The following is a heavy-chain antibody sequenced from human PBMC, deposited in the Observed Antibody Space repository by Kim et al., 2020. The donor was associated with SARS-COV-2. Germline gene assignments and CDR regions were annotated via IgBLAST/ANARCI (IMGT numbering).Heavy chain of an antibody. CDR3: ARDRRQQLVVNWFDP. CDR1: GYTFTSYG. D-gene: IGHD6-13*01. J-gene: IGHJ5*02. CDR2: ISAYNGNT. Sequence: ASVKVSCKASGYTFTSYGISWVRQAPGQGLEWMGWISAYNGNTNYAQKLQGRVTMTTDTSTSTAYMELRSLRSDDTAVYYCARDRRQQLVVNWFDPWGQGTLVTVSS. V-gene: IGHV1-18*04.